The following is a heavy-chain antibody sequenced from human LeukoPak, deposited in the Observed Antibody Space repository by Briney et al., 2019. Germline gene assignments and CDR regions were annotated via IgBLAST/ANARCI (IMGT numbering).Heavy chain of an antibody. CDR1: GYSFTNYA. J-gene: IGHJ5*02. V-gene: IGHV7-4-1*02. Sequence: GASVKVSCKASGYSFTNYAMDWVRQAPGQGLEWMGWIHPSAGNPTYAQGFTGRFVFSLDTSVSTTYLQISSLKAEDTAVYFCARAFQSLGGISLPDHWGQGTLLTVSS. D-gene: IGHD3-16*02. CDR3: ARAFQSLGGISLPDH. CDR2: IHPSAGNP.